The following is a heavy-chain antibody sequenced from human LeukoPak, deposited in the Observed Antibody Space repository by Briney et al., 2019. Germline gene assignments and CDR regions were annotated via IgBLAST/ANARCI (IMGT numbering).Heavy chain of an antibody. D-gene: IGHD6-13*01. CDR2: VSSDWGTT. V-gene: IGHV3-64*04. Sequence: GGSLRLSCSASRFSLSSYNMHWVRQAPGKGLEFVSGVSSDWGTTDYADSARDRFTISRDNSKNTLYLQMNSLRAEDTAVYYCAKPREGSSSWYAAGWGQGTLVTVSS. J-gene: IGHJ4*02. CDR3: AKPREGSSSWYAAG. CDR1: RFSLSSYN.